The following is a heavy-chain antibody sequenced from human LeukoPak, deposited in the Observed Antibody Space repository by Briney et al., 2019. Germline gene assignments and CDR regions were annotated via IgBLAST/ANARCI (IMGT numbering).Heavy chain of an antibody. CDR1: GGSFSGYY. J-gene: IGHJ4*02. Sequence: SETLSLTCAVYGGSFSGYYWSWIRQPPGKGLEWIGEINHSGSTNYNPSLKSRVTISVDTSKNQFSLKLSSVTAADTAVYYCARGLVTSPPYYFDYWGQGTLVTVSS. V-gene: IGHV4-34*01. CDR2: INHSGST. D-gene: IGHD4-23*01. CDR3: ARGLVTSPPYYFDY.